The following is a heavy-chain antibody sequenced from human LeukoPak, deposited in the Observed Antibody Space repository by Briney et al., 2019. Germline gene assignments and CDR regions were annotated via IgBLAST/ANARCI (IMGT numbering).Heavy chain of an antibody. D-gene: IGHD4-23*01. CDR2: ISYDGSNK. Sequence: PGGSLSLSCAASGFPFSSYGMHWVRPAPGKGLEWVAVISYDGSNKYYADSVKGRFTISRDNSKNTLYLQMNSLRAEDTAVYYCAKDLRWYFDYWGQGTLVTASS. CDR1: GFPFSSYG. J-gene: IGHJ4*02. V-gene: IGHV3-30*18. CDR3: AKDLRWYFDY.